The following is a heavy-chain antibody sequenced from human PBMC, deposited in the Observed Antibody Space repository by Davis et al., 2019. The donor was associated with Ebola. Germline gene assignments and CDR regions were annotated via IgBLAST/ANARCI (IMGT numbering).Heavy chain of an antibody. J-gene: IGHJ4*02. CDR2: ISAYNGNT. V-gene: IGHV1-18*01. D-gene: IGHD3-22*01. CDR3: ARIPKIVVVTPLDYFDY. Sequence: ASVKVSCKASGYTFTSYGISWVRQAPGQGLEWMGWISAYNGNTNYAQKLQGRVTMTTDTSTSTAYMELRSLRSDDTAVYYCARIPKIVVVTPLDYFDYWGQGTLVTVSS. CDR1: GYTFTSYG.